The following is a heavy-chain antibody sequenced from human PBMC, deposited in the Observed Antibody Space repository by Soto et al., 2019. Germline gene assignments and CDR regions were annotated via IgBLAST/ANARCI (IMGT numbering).Heavy chain of an antibody. CDR3: ARGDVASYYYYGMDV. CDR2: MNHNSGNT. Sequence: VQLVQSGAEVKKPGASVKVSCKASGYTFTSYDINWVRQATGQGLEWMGWMNHNSGNTGYAQKFQGRVTMTRNTSISTAYMELSSLRSEDTAVYYCARGDVASYYYYGMDVWGQGTTVPVSS. D-gene: IGHD2-21*01. J-gene: IGHJ6*02. V-gene: IGHV1-8*01. CDR1: GYTFTSYD.